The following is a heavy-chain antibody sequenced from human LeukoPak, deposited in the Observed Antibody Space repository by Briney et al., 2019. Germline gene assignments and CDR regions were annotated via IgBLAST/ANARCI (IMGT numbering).Heavy chain of an antibody. Sequence: SETLSLTCSVSGGSISSHNHHWDWIRQPLGNGLEWIGSIHHSGVTYSNPSLRSRLTLSADMSKNHFSLNLSSVTAADTAVYYCARRDNSFDSWGPGTLVTVSS. CDR1: GGSISSHNHH. CDR2: IHHSGVT. J-gene: IGHJ4*02. V-gene: IGHV4-39*02. CDR3: ARRDNSFDS. D-gene: IGHD5-24*01.